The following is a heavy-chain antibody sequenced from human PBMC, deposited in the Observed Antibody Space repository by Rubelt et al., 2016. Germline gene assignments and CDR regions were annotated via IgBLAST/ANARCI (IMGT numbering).Heavy chain of an antibody. D-gene: IGHD6-19*01. Sequence: QVKLVQSGAEVKKPGASVKVSCKASGYTFTGNYMHWVRQAPGQGLEWMGWVNPNGGGKGYAKKLQGKGTMTRDTSISTAYMELSSLRSEDTAVYYCARDSGWDDYWGQGTLVTVSS. CDR2: VNPNGGGK. V-gene: IGHV1-2*02. J-gene: IGHJ4*02. CDR1: GYTFTGNY. CDR3: ARDSGWDDY.